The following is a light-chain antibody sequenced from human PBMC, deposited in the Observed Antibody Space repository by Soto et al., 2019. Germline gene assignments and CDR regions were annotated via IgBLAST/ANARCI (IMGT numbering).Light chain of an antibody. Sequence: EIVLTQSPATLSLSPGERATLSCRASQSVSNYLAWYQQKPGQAPRLVISDASNRATGIPARFSGSGSGTDFTLTISSLEPEDFAVYYCQHRVNWPTFGGGIKVEIK. CDR2: DAS. V-gene: IGKV3-11*01. CDR1: QSVSNY. J-gene: IGKJ4*01. CDR3: QHRVNWPT.